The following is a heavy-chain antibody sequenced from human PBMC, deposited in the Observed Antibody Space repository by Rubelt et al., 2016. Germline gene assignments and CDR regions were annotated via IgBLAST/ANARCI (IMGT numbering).Heavy chain of an antibody. D-gene: IGHD7-27*01. J-gene: IGHJ4*02. CDR3: ARYLGIEGDFDY. CDR1: GYTFTSYG. CDR2: ISAYNGNT. Sequence: QVQLVQSGAEVKKPGASVKVSCKASGYTFTSYGISWVRQAPGQGLEWMGWISAYNGNTNYAQKVQGRATMTTDTSTSTAYIELRSLRSDDTAVYYCARYLGIEGDFDYWGQGTLVTVSS. V-gene: IGHV1-18*01.